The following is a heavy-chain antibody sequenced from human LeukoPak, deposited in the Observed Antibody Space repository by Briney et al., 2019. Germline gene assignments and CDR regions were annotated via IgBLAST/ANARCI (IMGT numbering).Heavy chain of an antibody. CDR3: AREPRYYYDSSCFLEY. CDR2: IYTSGST. D-gene: IGHD3-22*01. CDR1: GGSISSYY. J-gene: IGHJ4*02. V-gene: IGHV4-4*07. Sequence: PSETLSLTCTVSGGSISSYYWSWIRQPAGKGLEWIGRIYTSGSTNYNPSLKSRVTMSVDTSKNQFSLKLSSVTAADTAVYYCAREPRYYYDSSCFLEYSGQGTLVTVSS.